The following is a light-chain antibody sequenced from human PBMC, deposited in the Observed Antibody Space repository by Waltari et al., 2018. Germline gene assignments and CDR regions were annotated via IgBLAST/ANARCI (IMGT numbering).Light chain of an antibody. Sequence: EIVLTQSPATLSLSPGESPPLSCRASQSLTSYLAWYQQKPGQAPRLLIYDASNRATGIPARFSGSGSGTDFTLIISSLEPEDFGVYYCQQRSTFGQGTKLEIK. CDR3: QQRST. CDR1: QSLTSY. J-gene: IGKJ2*01. V-gene: IGKV3-11*01. CDR2: DAS.